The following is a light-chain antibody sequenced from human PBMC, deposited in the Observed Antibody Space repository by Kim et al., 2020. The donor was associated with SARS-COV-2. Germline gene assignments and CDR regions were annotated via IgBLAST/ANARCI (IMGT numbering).Light chain of an antibody. J-gene: IGKJ4*01. CDR3: QQYDTWSPLT. V-gene: IGKV3-15*01. CDR2: DAS. CDR1: QSVNSY. Sequence: EIVLTQSPATLSVSPGERGTLSCRASQSVNSYLAWYQQTPGQAPRLLIYDASTRATGIPARFSGSGSGTEFILTISSLQSEDFAVYYCQQYDTWSPLTFGGGTKVDIK.